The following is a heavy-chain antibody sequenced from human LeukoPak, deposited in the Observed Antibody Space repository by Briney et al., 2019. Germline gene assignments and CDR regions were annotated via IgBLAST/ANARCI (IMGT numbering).Heavy chain of an antibody. J-gene: IGHJ4*02. D-gene: IGHD1-7*01. V-gene: IGHV3-66*02. CDR1: GFTVSSNY. CDR2: IYSGGST. Sequence: GGSLRLSCAASGFTVSSNYMSWVRQAPGKGLEWASVIYSGGSTYYADSVKGRFTISRDNSKNTLYLQMNSLRAEDTAVYYCARVFTWNYEDFDYWGQGTLVTVPS. CDR3: ARVFTWNYEDFDY.